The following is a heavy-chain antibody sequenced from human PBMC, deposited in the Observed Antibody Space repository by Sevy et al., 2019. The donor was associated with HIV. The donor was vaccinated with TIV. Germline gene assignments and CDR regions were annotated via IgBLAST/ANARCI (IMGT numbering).Heavy chain of an antibody. J-gene: IGHJ4*02. Sequence: GGSLRLSCAASGFTFSSFAMSWVRHIPGKGLEWVSTINGRGGSAYYADSGKGRFTPSRDNSNNTVFLPMNRPRDEDTAVYYCARPTPRIAPSSAAFFDYWGQGTLVTVSS. CDR1: GFTFSSFA. CDR3: ARPTPRIAPSSAAFFDY. V-gene: IGHV3-23*01. D-gene: IGHD1-26*01. CDR2: INGRGGSA.